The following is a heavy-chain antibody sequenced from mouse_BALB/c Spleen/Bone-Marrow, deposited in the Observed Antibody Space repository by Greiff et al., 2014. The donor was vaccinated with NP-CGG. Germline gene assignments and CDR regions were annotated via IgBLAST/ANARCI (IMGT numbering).Heavy chain of an antibody. J-gene: IGHJ2*01. CDR2: INPYNGGT. CDR3: ARFGPAGGY. Sequence: EVQLQQSGPELVKPGASMKISCKASGYSFTGYIMNWVKQSHGKNLEWTGLINPYNGGTRYNQKFKGKATLTVDKSSSTAYMELLSLTSENSAVYYCARFGPAGGYWGQGTTLTVSS. V-gene: IGHV1-18*01. CDR1: GYSFTGYI.